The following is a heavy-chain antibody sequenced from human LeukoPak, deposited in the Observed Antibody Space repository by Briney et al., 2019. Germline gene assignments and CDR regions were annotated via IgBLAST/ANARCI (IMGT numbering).Heavy chain of an antibody. V-gene: IGHV3-43D*03. Sequence: YXXHXVRQAPGXGLXWVSLISWDGGSTXYXDSVKGRFTISRXXSXXSLYLQMNSLRAEDTALYYXXXXXXXXXXXXDY. CDR3: XXXXXXXXXXXDY. J-gene: IGHJ4*01. CDR1: YX. CDR2: ISWDGGST.